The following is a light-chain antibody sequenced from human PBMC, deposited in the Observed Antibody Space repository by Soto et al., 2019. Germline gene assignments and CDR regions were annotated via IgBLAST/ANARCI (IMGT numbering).Light chain of an antibody. CDR2: TNN. Sequence: QSVLTQPPSASGTPGQRVTISCSGSSSNIGSNTVNWYQQVPGTAPKLLIYTNNQRPSGVPDRFSGSKSGTSASLAISGLQSEDEADYYCAAWDDSLNGYVFGTGTKLTV. CDR3: AAWDDSLNGYV. J-gene: IGLJ1*01. V-gene: IGLV1-44*01. CDR1: SSNIGSNT.